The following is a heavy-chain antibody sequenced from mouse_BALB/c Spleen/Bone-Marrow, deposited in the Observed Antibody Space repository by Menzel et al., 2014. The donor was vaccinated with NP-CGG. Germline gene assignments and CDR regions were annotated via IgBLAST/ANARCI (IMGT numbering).Heavy chain of an antibody. CDR1: GFNIKDTY. CDR3: ASYYYGSSGFAY. D-gene: IGHD1-1*01. Sequence: VQLQQSGAELVKPGASVKLSCTASGFNIKDTYMHWVKQRPEQGLEWIGRIDPANGNTKYDPKFQGKATITADTSSNTAYLQLSSLTSEDTAVYYCASYYYGSSGFAYWGQGTLVIVSA. CDR2: IDPANGNT. J-gene: IGHJ3*01. V-gene: IGHV14-3*02.